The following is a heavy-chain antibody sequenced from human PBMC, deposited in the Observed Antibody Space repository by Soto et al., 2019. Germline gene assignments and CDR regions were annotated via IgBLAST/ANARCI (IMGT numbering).Heavy chain of an antibody. CDR3: ARDRNQLLSSYYYGMDV. J-gene: IGHJ6*02. Sequence: SETLSLTCAVYGGSFSGYYWSWIRQPPGKGLEWIGEIYHSGSTYYNPSLKSRVTISVDTSKNQFSLKLSSVTAADTAVYYCARDRNQLLSSYYYGMDVWGQGTTVTVSS. CDR1: GGSFSGYY. V-gene: IGHV4-34*09. CDR2: IYHSGST. D-gene: IGHD2-2*01.